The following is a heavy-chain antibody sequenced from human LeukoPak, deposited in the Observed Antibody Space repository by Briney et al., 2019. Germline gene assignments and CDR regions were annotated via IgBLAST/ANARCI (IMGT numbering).Heavy chain of an antibody. CDR3: AKAPVWNYYYGLDV. D-gene: IGHD2-21*01. V-gene: IGHV3-23*01. Sequence: PGGSLRLSCAASGFTFSSYAMSWVRHAPRKGLECGSGITTSGSTYYAESVKGRFTISRENSNNTLYLHMDSLRAEDTAVYYCAKAPVWNYYYGLDVWGQGTTVTVSS. CDR2: ITTSGST. CDR1: GFTFSSYA. J-gene: IGHJ6*02.